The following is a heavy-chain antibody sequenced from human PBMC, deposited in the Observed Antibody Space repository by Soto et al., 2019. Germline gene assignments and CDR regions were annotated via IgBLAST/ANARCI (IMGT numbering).Heavy chain of an antibody. CDR3: ARGREFDS. J-gene: IGHJ4*02. CDR1: WGSLTSRTYS. CDR2: IFPSGTT. Sequence: PSETLSLTCAVSWGSLTSRTYSVNWVRQPPGKGLEWIGYIFPSGTTYYNPSLKSRVSISIDVSKNQFSLNLRSLTAADTAVYYCARGREFDSSGKGTLVTVSS. V-gene: IGHV4-30-2*01.